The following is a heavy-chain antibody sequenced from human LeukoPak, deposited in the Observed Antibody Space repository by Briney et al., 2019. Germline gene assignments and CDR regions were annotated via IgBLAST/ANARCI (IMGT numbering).Heavy chain of an antibody. CDR3: ARGDSSGVPDY. CDR2: ISHSGSNL. J-gene: IGHJ4*02. V-gene: IGHV3-11*01. Sequence: GGSLRLSCAASGFTFSDSFMNWIRQAPGKGLEWLSYISHSGSNLDYAESVRGRFTISRDNANHSLYLQINSLRAEDTAVYFCARGDSSGVPDYWGQGTLATVSS. D-gene: IGHD3-22*01. CDR1: GFTFSDSF.